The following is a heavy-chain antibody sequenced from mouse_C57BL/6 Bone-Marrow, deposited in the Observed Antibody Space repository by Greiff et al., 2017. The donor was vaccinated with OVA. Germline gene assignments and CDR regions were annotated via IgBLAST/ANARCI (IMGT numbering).Heavy chain of an antibody. CDR2: IRLKSDNYAT. V-gene: IGHV6-3*01. CDR1: GFTFSNYW. Sequence: EVKVEESGGGLVQPGGSMKLSCVASGFTFSNYWMNWVRQSPEKGLEWVAQIRLKSDNYATHYAESVKGRFTISRDASKRSVYLQMNNLRAEDTGIYYCTGDVFITTVVAPDYWGQGTTLTVSS. CDR3: TGDVFITTVVAPDY. J-gene: IGHJ2*01. D-gene: IGHD1-1*01.